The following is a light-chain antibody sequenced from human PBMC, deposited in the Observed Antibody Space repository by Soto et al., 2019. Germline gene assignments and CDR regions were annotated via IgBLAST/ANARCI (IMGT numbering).Light chain of an antibody. Sequence: QSPLTQPPSASGSPGQSGTISCTGTSSDVGAYNYVSWYQQYPGKAPKLMIYEVSKRPSGVPDRFSGSKSGKTASLTVSGLQPEDEADYYCTSYAGSNIWVFGGGTKLTVL. V-gene: IGLV2-8*01. CDR3: TSYAGSNIWV. CDR1: SSDVGAYNY. CDR2: EVS. J-gene: IGLJ3*02.